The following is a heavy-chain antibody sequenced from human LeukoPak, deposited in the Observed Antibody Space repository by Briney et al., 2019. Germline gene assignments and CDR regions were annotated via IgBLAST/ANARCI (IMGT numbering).Heavy chain of an antibody. Sequence: ASVKVSCKVSGYTLTELSMHWVRQAPGKGLEWMGGFDPEDGETIYAQKFQGRVTMTEDTSTDTAYMELSSLRSEGTAVYYCATESLGYCSSTSCPHDWGQGTLVTVSS. CDR3: ATESLGYCSSTSCPHD. CDR2: FDPEDGET. D-gene: IGHD2-2*01. J-gene: IGHJ4*02. CDR1: GYTLTELS. V-gene: IGHV1-24*01.